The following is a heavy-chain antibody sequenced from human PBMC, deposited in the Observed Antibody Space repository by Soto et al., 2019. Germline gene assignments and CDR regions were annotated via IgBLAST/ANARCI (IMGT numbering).Heavy chain of an antibody. D-gene: IGHD2-15*01. CDR3: ARGISGGSSLAPYYFDY. V-gene: IGHV4-30-2*01. CDR2: IYHSGST. Sequence: PSETLSLTCAVSGGSISSGGYSWSWIRQPPGKGLEWIGYIYHSGSTYYNPSLKSRVTISVDRSKNQFSLKLSSVTAADTAVYYCARGISGGSSLAPYYFDYWGQGTLVTVSS. CDR1: GGSISSGGYS. J-gene: IGHJ4*02.